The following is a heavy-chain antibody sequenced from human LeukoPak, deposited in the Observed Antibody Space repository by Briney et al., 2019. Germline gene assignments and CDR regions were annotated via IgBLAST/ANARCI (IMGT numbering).Heavy chain of an antibody. CDR1: GFTFSNHA. J-gene: IGHJ4*02. CDR3: AKGTPTLDY. Sequence: GGSLRLSCAASGFTFSNHAMNWVRQAPGKGLEWVSLISDSGGSTYYADSVKGRFTISRDNSKNMVFLQMNSLRAEDTAVYFCAKGTPTLDYWGQGTLVTVSS. V-gene: IGHV3-23*01. CDR2: ISDSGGST. D-gene: IGHD3-16*01.